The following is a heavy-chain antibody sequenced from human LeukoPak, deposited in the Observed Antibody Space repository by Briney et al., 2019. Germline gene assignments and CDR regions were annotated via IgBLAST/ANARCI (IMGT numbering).Heavy chain of an antibody. V-gene: IGHV1-46*01. J-gene: IGHJ3*02. Sequence: ASVTVSCTASGYTFTSYYMHWVRQAPGQGLEWMGIINPSGGSTSYAQKFQGRVTMTRDTSTSTVYMELSSLRSEDTAVYYCARGAISGIVGAEDAFDIWGQGTMVTVSS. D-gene: IGHD1-26*01. CDR1: GYTFTSYY. CDR3: ARGAISGIVGAEDAFDI. CDR2: INPSGGST.